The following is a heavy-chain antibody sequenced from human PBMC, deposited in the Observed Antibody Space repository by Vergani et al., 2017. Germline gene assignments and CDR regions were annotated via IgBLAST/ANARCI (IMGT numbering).Heavy chain of an antibody. V-gene: IGHV1-46*01. Sequence: QVQLVQSGAEVKKPGASVKVSCKASGYAFTSYYMHWVRQAPGQGLEWMGIINPSGGSTSYAQKFQGRVTMTRDTSTSTVYMELSSLRSEDTAVYYCARDPFPPYYYDSSGDYQDAFDIWGQGTMVTVSS. D-gene: IGHD3-22*01. CDR3: ARDPFPPYYYDSSGDYQDAFDI. J-gene: IGHJ3*02. CDR1: GYAFTSYY. CDR2: INPSGGST.